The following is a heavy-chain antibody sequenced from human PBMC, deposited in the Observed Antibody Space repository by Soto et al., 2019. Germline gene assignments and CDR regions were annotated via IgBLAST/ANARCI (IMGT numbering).Heavy chain of an antibody. V-gene: IGHV1-18*01. CDR2: ISAYNGNT. J-gene: IGHJ6*02. D-gene: IGHD1-26*01. CDR1: GYTFTSYG. CDR3: ASDGWELPRSCVMAF. Sequence: ASVKVSWKAAGYTFTSYGIIWVRQAPGQGHEWMGWISAYNGNTNYAQKLQGRVTMTTDTSTSTAYMDLRSLRSDDTAVYYCASDGWELPRSCVMAFRGQGTTVIVSS.